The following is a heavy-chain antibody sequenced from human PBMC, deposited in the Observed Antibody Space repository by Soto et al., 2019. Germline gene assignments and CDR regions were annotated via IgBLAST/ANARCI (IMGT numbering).Heavy chain of an antibody. V-gene: IGHV1-24*01. D-gene: IGHD6-6*01. CDR2: FDPEDGET. J-gene: IGHJ4*02. CDR3: ATLIPSSIAAPWYFDD. CDR1: GYTLTELS. Sequence: ASVKVSCKVSGYTLTELSMHWVRQAPGKGLEWMGGFDPEDGETIYAQKFQGRVTMTEDTSTDTAYMELSSLRSEDTAVYYCATLIPSSIAAPWYFDDWGQGSLVTVSS.